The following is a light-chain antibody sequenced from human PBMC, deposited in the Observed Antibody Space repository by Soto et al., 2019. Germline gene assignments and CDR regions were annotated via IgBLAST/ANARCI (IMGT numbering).Light chain of an antibody. V-gene: IGKV3-20*01. CDR3: HQCDSSPWT. J-gene: IGKJ1*01. Sequence: EIVLTQSPGTLSLSPGERATLSCRASQSLSSNYLAWYQQKPGQAPRLLIYGASSRATGIPDRFSGSGSGTDFTLTISRLEPEDFAVFYCHQCDSSPWTFGQGTKGDIK. CDR2: GAS. CDR1: QSLSSNY.